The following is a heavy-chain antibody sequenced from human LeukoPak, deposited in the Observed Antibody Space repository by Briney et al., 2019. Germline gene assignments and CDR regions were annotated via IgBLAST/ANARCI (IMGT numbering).Heavy chain of an antibody. J-gene: IGHJ4*02. Sequence: QAGGSLRLSCAASGFTVSSNYMSWVRQAPGKGLEWVSVIYSGGSTYYADSVKGRFTISRDNSKNTLYLQMNSLRAEDTAVYYCARDSPDSSGYHDYWGQGTLVTVSS. V-gene: IGHV3-53*01. D-gene: IGHD3-22*01. CDR2: IYSGGST. CDR1: GFTVSSNY. CDR3: ARDSPDSSGYHDY.